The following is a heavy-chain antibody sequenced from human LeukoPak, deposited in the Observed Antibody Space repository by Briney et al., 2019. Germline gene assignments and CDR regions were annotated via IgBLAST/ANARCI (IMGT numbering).Heavy chain of an antibody. Sequence: GGSLRLSCAASGFTFSSYAMHWVRQAPGKGLEWVAVISYDGSNKYYADSVKGRLTISRDNSKNTLYLQMNSLRAEDTAVYYCARDGGSSWPYYYYGMDVWGQGTTVTVSS. CDR1: GFTFSSYA. V-gene: IGHV3-30-3*01. D-gene: IGHD6-13*01. J-gene: IGHJ6*02. CDR3: ARDGGSSWPYYYYGMDV. CDR2: ISYDGSNK.